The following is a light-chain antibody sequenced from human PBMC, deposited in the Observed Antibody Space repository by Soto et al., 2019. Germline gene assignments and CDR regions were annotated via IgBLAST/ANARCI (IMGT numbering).Light chain of an antibody. J-gene: IGLJ1*01. CDR3: SSYTSSTTYV. CDR1: SSDVGGYGY. V-gene: IGLV2-14*01. Sequence: VLTQPASVSGSPGQSITISCTGTSSDVGGYGYVSWYQQHPGKAPKLMIYGVNNRPSGVSYRFSGSKSGNTASLTISGLQAEDEADYYCSSYTSSTTYVFGTGTKVTVL. CDR2: GVN.